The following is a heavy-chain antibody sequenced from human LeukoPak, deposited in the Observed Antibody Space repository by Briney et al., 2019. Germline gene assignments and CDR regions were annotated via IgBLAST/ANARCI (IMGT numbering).Heavy chain of an antibody. Sequence: ASVKVSCKASGYTFTSYAMYWVRQAPGQGLECMGWLNTNTGNPMYAQGFTGRFVFSLDTSDSTAYLQISSLKAEDTALYYCARGYSNGYYYHAFDIWGQGTMVTVSS. J-gene: IGHJ3*02. CDR2: LNTNTGNP. CDR1: GYTFTSYA. D-gene: IGHD3-22*01. V-gene: IGHV7-4-1*02. CDR3: ARGYSNGYYYHAFDI.